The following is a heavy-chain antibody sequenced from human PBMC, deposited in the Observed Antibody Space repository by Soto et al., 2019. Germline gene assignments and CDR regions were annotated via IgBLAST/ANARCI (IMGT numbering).Heavy chain of an antibody. CDR2: IRSKANSYAT. CDR1: GFTFSGSS. V-gene: IGHV3-73*01. CDR3: TRHQIYDYGFYY. Sequence: HPGGSLRLSCAASGFTFSGSSMHWVRQASGKGLEWVGRIRSKANSYATAYAASVKGRFTISRDDSKNTAYLQMNSLKTEDTAVYYCTRHQIYDYGFYYWGQGTLVTVSS. J-gene: IGHJ4*02. D-gene: IGHD4-17*01.